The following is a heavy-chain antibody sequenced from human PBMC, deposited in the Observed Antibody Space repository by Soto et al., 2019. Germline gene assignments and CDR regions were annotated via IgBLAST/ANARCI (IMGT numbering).Heavy chain of an antibody. J-gene: IGHJ4*02. V-gene: IGHV2-5*02. CDR2: IYWDDDK. D-gene: IGHD2-15*01. CDR3: AHLVVAGLTYYFDY. Sequence: SGPTLVNPTQTLTLTCTFSGFSLSTSGVGVGWIRQPPGKALEWLALIYWDDDKRYSPSLKSRLTITKDTSKYQVVFVMTIMDLLDTATYYCAHLVVAGLTYYFDYWGQGTLVTVSS. CDR1: GFSLSTSGVG.